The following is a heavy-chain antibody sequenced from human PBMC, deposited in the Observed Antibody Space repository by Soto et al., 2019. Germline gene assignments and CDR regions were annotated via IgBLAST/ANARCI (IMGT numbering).Heavy chain of an antibody. CDR2: INPNSGGT. V-gene: IGHV1-2*02. J-gene: IGHJ4*02. CDR3: AREQKARRGAPLHYFDY. D-gene: IGHD6-6*01. Sequence: ASVKVSCKASGYTFTGYYMHWVRQAPGQGLEWMGWINPNSGGTNYAQKFQGRVTMTRDTSISTAYRELSRLRSDDTAVYYCAREQKARRGAPLHYFDYWGQGTLVNVSS. CDR1: GYTFTGYY.